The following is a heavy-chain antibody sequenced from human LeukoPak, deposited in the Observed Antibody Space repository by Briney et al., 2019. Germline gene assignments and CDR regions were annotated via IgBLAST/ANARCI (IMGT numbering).Heavy chain of an antibody. Sequence: GGSLRLSCAASGFTYSTYAMSWVRQAPGKGLDWVSGISGSGGSTYYADSVKGRFTISRDNSKNTLYLQMSSLRAEDTAVYYCAKGQVAVAGMDAFDIWGQGTMVTVSS. CDR2: ISGSGGST. J-gene: IGHJ3*02. CDR1: GFTYSTYA. V-gene: IGHV3-23*01. D-gene: IGHD6-19*01. CDR3: AKGQVAVAGMDAFDI.